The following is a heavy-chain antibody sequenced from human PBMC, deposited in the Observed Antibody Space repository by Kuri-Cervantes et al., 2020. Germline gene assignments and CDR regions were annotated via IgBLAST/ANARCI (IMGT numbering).Heavy chain of an antibody. D-gene: IGHD5-12*01. CDR1: GDTLRRYA. Sequence: SVKVSCKASGDTLRRYAVSWVRQAPGQGPEWMGGIIPIYGTPNYAQKFKDRVTITADESSTTTYMEVRSLRTEDTAIYYCAANSGFPYGPLDYWGQGTLVTVSS. CDR3: AANSGFPYGPLDY. J-gene: IGHJ4*02. CDR2: IIPIYGTP. V-gene: IGHV1-69*13.